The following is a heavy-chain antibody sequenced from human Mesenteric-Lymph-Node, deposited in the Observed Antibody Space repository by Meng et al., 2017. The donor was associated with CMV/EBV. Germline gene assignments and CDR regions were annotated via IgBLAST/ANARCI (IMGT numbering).Heavy chain of an antibody. Sequence: GSINSRNWWSWVRHTPGRGLEWIAEIYHRGITNYNPSLKGRVTISVDISKNQFSLRLTSVTAADTAVYYCARDGRGYFGAGSFSWFDSWGQGTLVTV. J-gene: IGHJ5*01. CDR2: IYHRGIT. CDR1: GSINSRNW. CDR3: ARDGRGYFGAGSFSWFDS. D-gene: IGHD3-10*01. V-gene: IGHV4-4*02.